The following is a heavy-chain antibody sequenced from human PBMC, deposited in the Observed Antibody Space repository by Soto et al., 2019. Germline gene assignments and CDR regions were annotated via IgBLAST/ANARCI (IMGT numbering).Heavy chain of an antibody. D-gene: IGHD6-6*01. CDR2: IYWDDDK. CDR3: AVLIEFCSSSYFDY. CDR1: GFSLSTSGVG. Sequence: SGPTLVNPTQTLTLTCTFSGFSLSTSGVGVGWIRQPPGKALEWLALIYWDDDKRYSPSLKSRLTITKDTSKNQVVLTMTNMDPGDTGTYYCAVLIEFCSSSYFDYWGQGALVTVSS. V-gene: IGHV2-5*02. J-gene: IGHJ4*02.